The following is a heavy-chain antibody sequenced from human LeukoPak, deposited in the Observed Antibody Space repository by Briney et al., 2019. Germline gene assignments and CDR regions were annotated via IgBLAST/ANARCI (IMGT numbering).Heavy chain of an antibody. CDR1: GGSISGDY. CDR3: ARGVSLWNYYGSGSGWAYFDY. J-gene: IGHJ4*02. CDR2: INTSGNI. Sequence: SGTLSLTCTVSGGSISGDYWSWIRQPAGKGLEWIGRINTSGNINYSPSLKSRVTMSVDTSKNQFSLKLSSVTAADTAVYYCARGVSLWNYYGSGSGWAYFDYWGQGTLVTVSS. D-gene: IGHD3-10*01. V-gene: IGHV4-4*07.